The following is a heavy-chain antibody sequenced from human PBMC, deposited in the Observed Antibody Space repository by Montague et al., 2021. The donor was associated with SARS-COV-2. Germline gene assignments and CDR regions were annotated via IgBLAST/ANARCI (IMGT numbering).Heavy chain of an antibody. CDR3: AHRFAGFFDY. J-gene: IGHJ4*02. CDR2: IYGXXXD. V-gene: IGHV2-5*05. CDR1: GFSLNTPEVA. Sequence: PALVKPTQTLTLTRTFSGFSLNTPEVAVGWIRQPPGKALEWLALIYGXXXDRYGPSRQSRLTITRDTSKSPVVLTMTNMDPVDTATYYCAHRFAGFFDYWGQGILVTVSS.